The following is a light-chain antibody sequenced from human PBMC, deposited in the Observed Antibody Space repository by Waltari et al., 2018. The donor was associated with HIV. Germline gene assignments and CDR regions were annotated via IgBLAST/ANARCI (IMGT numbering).Light chain of an antibody. Sequence: QSVLTQPPSASGTPGQRVTISCSGSSSNIGSDTVNWYQQLPGTAPKLLIYSNNQRPSGGPGRFSGSKSGTSASLAISGLQSEDEADYYCAAWDDSLNVVFGGGTKLTVL. J-gene: IGLJ2*01. CDR2: SNN. CDR1: SSNIGSDT. V-gene: IGLV1-44*01. CDR3: AAWDDSLNVV.